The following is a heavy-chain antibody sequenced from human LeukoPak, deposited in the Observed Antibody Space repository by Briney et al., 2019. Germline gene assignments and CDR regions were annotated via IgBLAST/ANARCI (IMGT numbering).Heavy chain of an antibody. V-gene: IGHV3-9*01. Sequence: PGGSLRLSCAASGFTFDDYAMHWVRQAPGKGLEWVSGISWNSGSIGYADSVKGRFTISRDNAKNSLYLQMNSLRAEDTALYYCARFQERGIAAAATPLYYWGQGTLVTVSS. D-gene: IGHD6-13*01. CDR2: ISWNSGSI. CDR3: ARFQERGIAAAATPLYY. CDR1: GFTFDDYA. J-gene: IGHJ4*02.